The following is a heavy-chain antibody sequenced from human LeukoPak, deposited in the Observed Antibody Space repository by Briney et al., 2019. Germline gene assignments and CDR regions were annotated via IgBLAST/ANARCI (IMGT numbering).Heavy chain of an antibody. V-gene: IGHV4-59*12. J-gene: IGHJ4*02. CDR2: IYYSGST. CDR1: GDSITYFY. Sequence: SETLSLTCSVSGDSITYFYWSRIRQPPGKGLEWIGYIYYSGSTNYNPSLKSRVTISVDTSKNQFSLKLSSVTAADPAVYYCARDLSVTDSSGPFDYWGQGTLVTVSS. CDR3: ARDLSVTDSSGPFDY. D-gene: IGHD3-22*01.